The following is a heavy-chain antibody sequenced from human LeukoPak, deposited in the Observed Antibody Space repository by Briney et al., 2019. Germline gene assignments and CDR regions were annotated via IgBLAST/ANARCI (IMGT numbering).Heavy chain of an antibody. D-gene: IGHD3/OR15-3a*01. CDR3: ARDGPVGGNYYGMDV. V-gene: IGHV3-7*01. J-gene: IGHJ6*02. Sequence: PGGSLRLSCAVSGFSIRSSWMSWVRQTPGKGLEWVADMNEDGSGTYYVDSVKGRFTVSRDNAKNSLYLQMSSLRAEDTAVYYCARDGPVGGNYYGMDVWGQGTTVTVSS. CDR1: GFSIRSSW. CDR2: MNEDGSGT.